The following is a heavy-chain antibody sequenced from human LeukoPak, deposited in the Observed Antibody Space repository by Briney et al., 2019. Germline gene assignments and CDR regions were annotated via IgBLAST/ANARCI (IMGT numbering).Heavy chain of an antibody. V-gene: IGHV1-2*02. CDR2: INPNSGGT. J-gene: IGHJ5*02. CDR3: ARRGYYDSSGYYYSSGNWFDP. Sequence: ASVKVSCKASGYTFTGYYMHWVRQAPGQGLEWMGWINPNSGGTNYAQKFQGRVTMTRDTSISTAYMELSRLRSDDTAVYYCARRGYYDSSGYYYSSGNWFDPWGQGTLVTVSS. CDR1: GYTFTGYY. D-gene: IGHD3-22*01.